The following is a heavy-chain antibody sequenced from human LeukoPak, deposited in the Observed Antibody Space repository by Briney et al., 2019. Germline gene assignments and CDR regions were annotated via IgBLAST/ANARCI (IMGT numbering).Heavy chain of an antibody. CDR1: GFTFSSYG. CDR3: AKDRDWYYFDY. J-gene: IGHJ4*02. Sequence: GGSLRLCCAASGFTFSSYGMHWVRQAPGKGLEWVAVISYDGSNKYYADSVKGRFTISRDNSKNTLYLQMNSLRAEDTAVYYCAKDRDWYYFDYWGQGTLVTVSS. V-gene: IGHV3-30*18. D-gene: IGHD5-24*01. CDR2: ISYDGSNK.